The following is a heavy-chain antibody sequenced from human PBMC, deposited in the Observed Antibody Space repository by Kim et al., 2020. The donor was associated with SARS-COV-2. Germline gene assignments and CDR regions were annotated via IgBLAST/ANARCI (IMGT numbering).Heavy chain of an antibody. CDR3: ARESVGVDTAMANYFDY. CDR2: IWYDGSNK. D-gene: IGHD5-18*01. Sequence: GWSLRLSCAASGFTFSSYGMHWVRQAPGKGLEWVAVIWYDGSNKYYADSVKGRFTISRDNSKNTLYLQMNSLRAEDTAVYYCARESVGVDTAMANYFDYWGQGTLVTVSS. CDR1: GFTFSSYG. J-gene: IGHJ4*02. V-gene: IGHV3-33*01.